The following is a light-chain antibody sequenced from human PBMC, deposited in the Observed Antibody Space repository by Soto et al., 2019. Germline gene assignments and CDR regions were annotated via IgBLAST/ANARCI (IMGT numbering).Light chain of an antibody. J-gene: IGKJ5*01. V-gene: IGKV3-11*01. CDR2: DAS. Sequence: DILLTPSPSTLSLFAGERAPLSCRASQSVSRYLAWYQQKPGQAPRLLIYDASNRATGIPARFSGSGSGTDFTLTISRLEPEDFAVYYCQQRSNWPITFGQGTRLEIK. CDR3: QQRSNWPIT. CDR1: QSVSRY.